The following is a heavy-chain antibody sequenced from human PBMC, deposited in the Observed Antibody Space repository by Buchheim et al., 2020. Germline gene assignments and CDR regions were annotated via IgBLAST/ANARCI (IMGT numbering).Heavy chain of an antibody. J-gene: IGHJ4*02. CDR2: LSSDGNNK. CDR3: AKGRGSGSYYNVDY. D-gene: IGHD3-10*01. V-gene: IGHV3-30*18. Sequence: QVQLVESGGGVVQPGRSLRLSCAASGFTFSNYGMHRVRQAPGKGLEWVAVLSSDGNNKYNADSVKGRFTISRDNSKNTLYLQMNSLRAEDTAVYYCAKGRGSGSYYNVDYWGQGTL. CDR1: GFTFSNYG.